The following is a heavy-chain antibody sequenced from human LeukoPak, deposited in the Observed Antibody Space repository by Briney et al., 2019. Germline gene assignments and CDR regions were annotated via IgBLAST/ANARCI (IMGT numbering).Heavy chain of an antibody. V-gene: IGHV3-7*01. CDR1: GFTFSSFW. CDR3: ARDLSEEDY. J-gene: IGHJ4*02. CDR2: IKQDGSEK. Sequence: PGGSLTLSCAASGFTFSSFWMSWVRPAPGRGGKGVANIKQDGSEKYYVDSVKGRFTISRDNAKNTLYLQMNSLRAEDTAVYYCARDLSEEDYWRQGTMVSVSS.